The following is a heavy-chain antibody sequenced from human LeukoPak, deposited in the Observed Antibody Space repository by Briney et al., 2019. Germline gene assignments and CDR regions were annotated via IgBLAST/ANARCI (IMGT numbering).Heavy chain of an antibody. Sequence: SETLSLTCTVSGDSISSSSYYWGWIRQPPGKGLEWIASIYSSVTYYNPSLKSRVTISVDTSTNQFSLNLSSVTAADTAVYYCASRPFLWGFAYWGQGTLVTVSS. CDR3: ASRPFLWGFAY. V-gene: IGHV4-39*01. CDR1: GDSISSSSYY. J-gene: IGHJ4*02. CDR2: IYSSVT. D-gene: IGHD3-16*01.